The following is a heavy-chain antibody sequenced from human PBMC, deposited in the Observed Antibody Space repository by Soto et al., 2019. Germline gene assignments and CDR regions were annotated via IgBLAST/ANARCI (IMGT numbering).Heavy chain of an antibody. V-gene: IGHV1-46*01. Sequence: ASVKVSCKASGYTFTSYYMNWVRQAPGQGLEWLGIINPSGGYTTYAQRFLGRVTMTSDTSTSTVHMELGSLTSEDTAVYYCARAAMGGSSWPFDYWGQGTLVTVSS. CDR1: GYTFTSYY. J-gene: IGHJ4*02. D-gene: IGHD6-13*01. CDR3: ARAAMGGSSWPFDY. CDR2: INPSGGYT.